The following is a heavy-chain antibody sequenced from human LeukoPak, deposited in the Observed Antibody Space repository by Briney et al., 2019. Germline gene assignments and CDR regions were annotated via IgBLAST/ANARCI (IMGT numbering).Heavy chain of an antibody. CDR2: ISSSSSYI. V-gene: IGHV3-21*01. J-gene: IGHJ4*02. CDR3: ARDAGRPYSRSSDVDY. Sequence: GGSLRLSCAASGFTFSSYSMNLVRQAPGKGLEWVSAISSSSSYIYYADSEKGRFTISRYNAKNSLYLQMNSLRAEDTAVYYCARDAGRPYSRSSDVDYWGQGTLVTVSS. D-gene: IGHD6-6*01. CDR1: GFTFSSYS.